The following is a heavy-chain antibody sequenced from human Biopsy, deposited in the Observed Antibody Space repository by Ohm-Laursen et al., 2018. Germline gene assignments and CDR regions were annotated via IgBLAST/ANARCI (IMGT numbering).Heavy chain of an antibody. CDR2: ITGVGGVT. J-gene: IGHJ6*02. V-gene: IGHV3-23*01. D-gene: IGHD5-18*01. Sequence: SLRLSCTASGFILNNYGLSWVRQAPGKGLEWVSVITGVGGVTYYADPVKGRFTVSRDNSMNTMFLQMNSQRAQDAGTYYCAKWGTSMAPYHFYGMDVWGQGTTVSVSS. CDR3: AKWGTSMAPYHFYGMDV. CDR1: GFILNNYG.